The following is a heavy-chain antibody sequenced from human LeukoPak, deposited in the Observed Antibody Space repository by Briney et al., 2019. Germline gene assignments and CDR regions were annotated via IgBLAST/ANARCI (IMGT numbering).Heavy chain of an antibody. J-gene: IGHJ4*02. CDR2: IRYDGSNK. V-gene: IGHV3-30*02. CDR3: AKLVVPAAILDY. Sequence: GXSLRLSCAASGFTFSSYGMHWVRQAPGKGLEWVAFIRYDGSNKYYADSVKGGFTISRDNDKNTLYLQMNSLRAEDTAVYYCAKLVVPAAILDYWGQGTLVTVSS. CDR1: GFTFSSYG. D-gene: IGHD2-2*02.